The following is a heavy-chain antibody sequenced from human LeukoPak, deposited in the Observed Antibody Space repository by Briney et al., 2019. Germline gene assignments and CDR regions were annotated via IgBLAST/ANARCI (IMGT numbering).Heavy chain of an antibody. CDR2: INHSGST. CDR1: GGSFSGYY. CDR3: ARAWPQYYYGSGTRWFDP. Sequence: SETLSLTCAVYGGSFSGYYWSWIRQPPGKGLEWIGEINHSGSTNYNPSFKSRVTISVDTSKNQFSLKLSSVTAADTAVYYCARAWPQYYYGSGTRWFDPWGQGTLVTVSS. V-gene: IGHV4-34*01. J-gene: IGHJ5*02. D-gene: IGHD3-10*01.